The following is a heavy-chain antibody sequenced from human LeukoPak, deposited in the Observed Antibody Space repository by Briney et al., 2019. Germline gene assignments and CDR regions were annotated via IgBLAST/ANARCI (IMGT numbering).Heavy chain of an antibody. Sequence: PSETLSLTCSVSGDSISNYYWSWIRQPAGKGLEWIGRIYTSGSTNYNPSLKSRVAMSVDTSKNQFSLKLSSVTAADTAVYYCARTEALAYYYYMDVWGKGTTVTVSS. CDR2: IYTSGST. CDR1: GDSISNYY. V-gene: IGHV4-4*07. J-gene: IGHJ6*03. CDR3: ARTEALAYYYYMDV. D-gene: IGHD1-1*01.